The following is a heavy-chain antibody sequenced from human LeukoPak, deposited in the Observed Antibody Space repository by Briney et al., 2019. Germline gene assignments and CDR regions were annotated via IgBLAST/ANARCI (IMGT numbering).Heavy chain of an antibody. V-gene: IGHV5-51*01. J-gene: IGHJ4*02. CDR1: GFTFSSYW. D-gene: IGHD2-21*01. CDR3: ARQLFAGEVDY. Sequence: PGGSLRLSCAASGFTFSSYWIGWVRQMPGKGLEWMGIIYPGDPDTRCSPSFQGQVTISADKSISTAYLQRSSLKASDTAMYYCARQLFAGEVDYWGQGTLVTVSS. CDR2: IYPGDPDT.